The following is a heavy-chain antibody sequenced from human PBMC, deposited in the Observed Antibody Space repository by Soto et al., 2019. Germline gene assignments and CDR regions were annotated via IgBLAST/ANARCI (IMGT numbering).Heavy chain of an antibody. Sequence: PGGSLRLSCAASGFTFSRFGMSWVRQAPGKGLEWVAVISNDGSLQDYADSVKGRFTISRDNSKNTLDLQMNRLRVEDTAVYYCAKPLIVGYKVFDYWGQGTVVTVSS. CDR2: ISNDGSLQ. V-gene: IGHV3-30*18. CDR3: AKPLIVGYKVFDY. J-gene: IGHJ4*02. D-gene: IGHD5-12*01. CDR1: GFTFSRFG.